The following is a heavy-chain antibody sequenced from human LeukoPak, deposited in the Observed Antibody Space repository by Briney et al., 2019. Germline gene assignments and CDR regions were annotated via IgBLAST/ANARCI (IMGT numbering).Heavy chain of an antibody. D-gene: IGHD2-2*01. CDR3: VRDRCSSCHYFDC. J-gene: IGHJ4*02. V-gene: IGHV3-30-3*01. Sequence: GRSLRLSCAAYGFTFSSYAMHWVRQAPGKGLEWVAVISYDGSNKYYADSVKGRFIISRDTSKNTLYLHMNSLRADDTAMYYCVRDRCSSCHYFDCWGQGTLVTVSS. CDR1: GFTFSSYA. CDR2: ISYDGSNK.